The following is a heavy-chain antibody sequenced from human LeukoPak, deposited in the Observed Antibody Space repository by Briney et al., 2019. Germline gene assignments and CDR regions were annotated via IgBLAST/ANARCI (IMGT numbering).Heavy chain of an antibody. J-gene: IGHJ3*02. V-gene: IGHV3-21*01. CDR3: ARAPSYGDYYVADAFDI. CDR2: ISSSSLYI. CDR1: GFTFSNYS. D-gene: IGHD4-17*01. Sequence: GGSLRLSCAGSGFTFSNYSINWVRQAPGKGLEWVSSISSSSLYIYYADSMKGRFTISRDNAKNSLYLQMSSLRARDTAVYYCARAPSYGDYYVADAFDIWGQGTMVTVFS.